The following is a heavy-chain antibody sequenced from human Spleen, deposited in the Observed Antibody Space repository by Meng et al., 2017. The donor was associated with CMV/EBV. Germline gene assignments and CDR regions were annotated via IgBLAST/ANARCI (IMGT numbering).Heavy chain of an antibody. V-gene: IGHV1-46*01. CDR3: ARGFLGDYGGLGY. D-gene: IGHD4-23*01. CDR2: INPSGDNT. Sequence: CKASGYTFTSYGISWVRQAPGQGLEWMGMINPSGDNTGYAQNFQGRVSMTRDTSTSTFYMELSSLGSEDTAVYYCARGFLGDYGGLGYWGQGTLVTVSS. CDR1: GYTFTSYG. J-gene: IGHJ4*02.